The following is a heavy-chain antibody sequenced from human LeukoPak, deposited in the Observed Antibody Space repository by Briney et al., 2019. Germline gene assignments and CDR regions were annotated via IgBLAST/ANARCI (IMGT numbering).Heavy chain of an antibody. CDR3: AKVKNYYDSSGYCYYFDY. D-gene: IGHD3-22*01. Sequence: GGSLRLSCAASGFTFSSYAMGWVRQAPGKGLEWVSAISGSGGSTYYADSVKGRFTISRDNSKNTLYLQMNSLRAEDTAVYYCAKVKNYYDSSGYCYYFDYWGQGTLVTVSS. J-gene: IGHJ4*02. CDR2: ISGSGGST. V-gene: IGHV3-23*01. CDR1: GFTFSSYA.